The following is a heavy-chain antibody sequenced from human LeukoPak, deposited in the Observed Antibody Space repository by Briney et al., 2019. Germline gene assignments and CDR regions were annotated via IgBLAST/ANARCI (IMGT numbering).Heavy chain of an antibody. V-gene: IGHV4-59*08. CDR1: GGSISSYY. CDR2: IYYSGST. Sequence: SETLSLTCTVSGGSISSYYWSWIRQPPGKGLEWIGYIYYSGSTNYNPSLKSRVTISVDTSKNQFSLKLSSVTAADTAVYYCARHGAYDSSGYRESNWFDPWGQGTLVTVSS. J-gene: IGHJ5*02. D-gene: IGHD3-22*01. CDR3: ARHGAYDSSGYRESNWFDP.